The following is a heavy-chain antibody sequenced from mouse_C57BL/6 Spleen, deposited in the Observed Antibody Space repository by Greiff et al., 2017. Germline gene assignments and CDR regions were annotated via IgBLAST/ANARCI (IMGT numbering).Heavy chain of an antibody. CDR2: INPYNGCT. J-gene: IGHJ1*03. V-gene: IGHV1-19*01. D-gene: IGHD2-1*01. CDR3: ARARSSYGNYDWYFDV. CDR1: GYTFTDYY. Sequence: VQLQQSGPVLVKPGASVKMSCKASGYTFTDYYMNWVKQSHGKSLEWIGVINPYNGCTSYNQKFKGKATLTVNQSSSTAYMELHSLTSEDSAVSFCARARSSYGNYDWYFDVWGTATTVTVSS.